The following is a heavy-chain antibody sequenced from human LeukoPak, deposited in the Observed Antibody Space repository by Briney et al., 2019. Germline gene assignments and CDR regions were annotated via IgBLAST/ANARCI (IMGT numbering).Heavy chain of an antibody. CDR2: IYSGGST. D-gene: IGHD1-20*01. CDR1: GFTVSSNY. CDR3: ATGITGTTRQFDY. V-gene: IGHV3-53*01. J-gene: IGHJ4*02. Sequence: GGSLRLSCAASGFTVSSNYMSWVRQAPGKGLEWVSVIYSGGSTYYADSVKGRFTISRDNSKNTLYLQMNSLRAEDTAVYYCATGITGTTRQFDYWGQGTLVTVSS.